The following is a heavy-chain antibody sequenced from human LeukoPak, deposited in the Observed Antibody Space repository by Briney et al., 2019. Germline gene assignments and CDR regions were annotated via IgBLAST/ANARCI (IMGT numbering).Heavy chain of an antibody. J-gene: IGHJ6*03. CDR3: ARGPIRDSSWIYYYYYYYMDV. Sequence: ASVKVSCKASGYTFTSYDINWVRQATGQGLEWMGWMNPNSGNTGYAQKFQGRVTMTRNTSISTAYMELSSLRSEDTAVYHCARGPIRDSSWIYYYYYYYMDVWGRGTTVTISS. CDR2: MNPNSGNT. D-gene: IGHD6-13*01. V-gene: IGHV1-8*02. CDR1: GYTFTSYD.